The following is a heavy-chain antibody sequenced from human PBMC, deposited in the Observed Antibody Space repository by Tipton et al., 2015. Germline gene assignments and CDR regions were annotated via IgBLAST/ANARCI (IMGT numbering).Heavy chain of an antibody. CDR2: IHPSDSET. CDR3: ARRLPYFEWSKVYYFDY. J-gene: IGHJ4*02. D-gene: IGHD3-9*01. V-gene: IGHV5-51*01. Sequence: VQLVQSGGEVKKPGESLKISCKVSGYTFSNHWIGWVRQMPGKGLEWMGIIHPSDSETKYSPSFEGLVTISADKSTSTAYLQWSSLKASDTAVYYCARRLPYFEWSKVYYFDYWGQGSPVTVSP. CDR1: GYTFSNHW.